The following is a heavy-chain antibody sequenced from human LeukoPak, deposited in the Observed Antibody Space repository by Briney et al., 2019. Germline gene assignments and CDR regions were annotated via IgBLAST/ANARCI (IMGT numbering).Heavy chain of an antibody. CDR1: GFTFSDYY. V-gene: IGHV3-49*05. D-gene: IGHD4-17*01. J-gene: IGHJ4*02. CDR3: TRDPDDDYGDYEGDYFDY. CDR2: IRSKAYGGTT. Sequence: KSGGSLRLSCAASGFTFSDYYMSWIRQAPGKGLEWVGFIRSKAYGGTTEYAASVKGRFTISRDDSKSIAYLQMNSLKTEDTAVYYCTRDPDDDYGDYEGDYFDYWGQGTLVTVSS.